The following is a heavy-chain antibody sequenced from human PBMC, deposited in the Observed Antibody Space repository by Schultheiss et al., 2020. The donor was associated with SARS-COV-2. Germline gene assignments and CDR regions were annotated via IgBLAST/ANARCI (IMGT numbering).Heavy chain of an antibody. D-gene: IGHD1-26*01. CDR2: ISSSSSYI. V-gene: IGHV3-21*03. CDR1: GFTFSSYA. CDR3: TTGGSYYYYYYGMDV. Sequence: GGSLRLSCAASGFTFSSYAMSWVRQAPGKGLEWVSSISSSSSYIYYADSVKGRFTISRDNSKNTLYLQMNSLKTEDTAVYYCTTGGSYYYYYYGMDVWGQGTTVTVSS. J-gene: IGHJ6*02.